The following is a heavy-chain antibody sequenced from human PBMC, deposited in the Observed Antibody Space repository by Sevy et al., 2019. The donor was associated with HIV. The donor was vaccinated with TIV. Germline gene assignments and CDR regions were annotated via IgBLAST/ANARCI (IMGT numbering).Heavy chain of an antibody. CDR2: IWYDGSNK. CDR3: GPIIAAAGAGDY. D-gene: IGHD6-13*01. J-gene: IGHJ4*02. Sequence: GGSLRLSCAASGFTFSSYGMHWVRQAPGKGLEWVAVIWYDGSNKYYADSVKGRFTISRDNSKNTLYLQMNSLRAEDTAVYYCGPIIAAAGAGDYWGQGTLVTVSS. CDR1: GFTFSSYG. V-gene: IGHV3-33*01.